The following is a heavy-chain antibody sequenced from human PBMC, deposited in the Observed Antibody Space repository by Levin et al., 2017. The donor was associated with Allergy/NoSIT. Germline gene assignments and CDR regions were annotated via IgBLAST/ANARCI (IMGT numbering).Heavy chain of an antibody. CDR1: GYSISRSNW. V-gene: IGHV4-28*01. CDR2: IYYSGST. CDR3: ARTRDGYNVFDY. J-gene: IGHJ4*02. Sequence: SETLSLTCAVSGYSISRSNWWGWIRQPPGKGLEWIGYIYYSGSTYYNPSLKSRVTMSVDTSKNQFSLKLRSVTAVDTAVYYWARTRDGYNVFDYWGQGTPVTVSS. D-gene: IGHD5-24*01.